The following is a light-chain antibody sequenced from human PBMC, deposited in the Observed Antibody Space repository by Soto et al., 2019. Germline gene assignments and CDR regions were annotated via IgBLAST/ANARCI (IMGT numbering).Light chain of an antibody. CDR2: DAS. CDR1: QSISNW. J-gene: IGKJ3*01. Sequence: DIQMTQSPSTLSASVGDRVTITCRASQSISNWLAWYQQKPGKVPKLLIYDASSLASGVPSRFSGSGSGTDFTLTISSLQPEDFATYYCQQLDSYPRTFGPGTKVDIK. V-gene: IGKV1-5*01. CDR3: QQLDSYPRT.